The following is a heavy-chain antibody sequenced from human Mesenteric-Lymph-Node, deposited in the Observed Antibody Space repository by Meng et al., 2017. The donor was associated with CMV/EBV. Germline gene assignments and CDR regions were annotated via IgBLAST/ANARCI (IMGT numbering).Heavy chain of an antibody. V-gene: IGHV4-39*07. CDR1: GGSISSSSYY. J-gene: IGHJ4*02. Sequence: SETLSLTCTVSGGSISSSSYYWGWIRQPPGKGLEWIGSIYYSGSTYYNPSLKSRVTISVDTSKNQFSLKLSSVTAADTAVYYCARDRSAVAGTFFDYWGQGTLVTVSS. CDR2: IYYSGST. D-gene: IGHD6-19*01. CDR3: ARDRSAVAGTFFDY.